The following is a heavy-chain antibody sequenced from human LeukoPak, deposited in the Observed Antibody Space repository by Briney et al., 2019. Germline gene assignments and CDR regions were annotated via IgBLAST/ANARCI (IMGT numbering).Heavy chain of an antibody. CDR1: GESFSGYY. CDR3: ARGPSSSWYRWFDP. Sequence: SETLSLTCAVYGESFSGYYWSWIRQPPGEGLEWIGEINHSGSTNYNPSLKSRVTIPVDTSKNQFSLKVSSVTAADTAVYYCARGPSSSWYRWFDPWGQGTLVTVSS. V-gene: IGHV4-34*01. J-gene: IGHJ5*02. CDR2: INHSGST. D-gene: IGHD6-13*01.